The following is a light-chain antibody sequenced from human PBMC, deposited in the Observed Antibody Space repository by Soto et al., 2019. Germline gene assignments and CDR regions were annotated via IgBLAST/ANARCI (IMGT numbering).Light chain of an antibody. J-gene: IGLJ1*01. Sequence: QSVLTQPASVSGSPGQSITISCSGTTSDVGGYNLVSWYQQHTAKAPKLLIYEGTQRPSGVSSRFSGSKSGNTASLTIFGLQLEDEAVYYCSSYTTGSTLPWVFGTGTKVTVL. CDR2: EGT. CDR1: TSDVGGYNL. CDR3: SSYTTGSTLPWV. V-gene: IGLV2-14*02.